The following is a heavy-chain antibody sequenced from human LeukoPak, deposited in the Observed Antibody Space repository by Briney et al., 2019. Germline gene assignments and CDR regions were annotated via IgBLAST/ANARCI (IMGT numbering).Heavy chain of an antibody. D-gene: IGHD3-10*01. J-gene: IGHJ4*02. CDR2: ISYDGDNK. Sequence: GGSLRLSCAASGFNFKTHSIHWVRQAPGKGLDWVAGISYDGDNKYYAYSVKGRFGVSRDNSKNTVDLQMDSLTPEDTGLYYCARGYHGSGATYFDHWGQGSLVTVSS. CDR3: ARGYHGSGATYFDH. V-gene: IGHV3-30*09. CDR1: GFNFKTHS.